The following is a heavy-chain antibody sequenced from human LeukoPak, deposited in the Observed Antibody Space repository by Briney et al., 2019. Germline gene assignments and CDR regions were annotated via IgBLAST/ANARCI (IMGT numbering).Heavy chain of an antibody. CDR3: ARIHRYCSGGACYVLDN. CDR1: GGSISSYY. D-gene: IGHD2-15*01. V-gene: IGHV4-59*01. J-gene: IGHJ4*02. Sequence: PSETLSLTCTVSGGSISSYYWSWIRQPPGKGLEWIGYIYYSGSTNYNPSFKSRITISVDTSRNQFSLQLSSVTAADTAVYYCARIHRYCSGGACYVLDNWGQGTLVAVSS. CDR2: IYYSGST.